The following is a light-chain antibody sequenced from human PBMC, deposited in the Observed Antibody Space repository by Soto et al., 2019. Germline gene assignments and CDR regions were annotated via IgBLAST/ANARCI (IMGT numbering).Light chain of an antibody. Sequence: DSRMPQSPASLSASLGDRFTISCLASQSIGRNLNWYQQKPGKAPTLLMFTSSNLQSGVPSRFSGSGSGTDFILTISSLQPEDFATYYCQQSYSTPPTFGHGANVDIK. V-gene: IGKV1-39*01. CDR2: TSS. CDR3: QQSYSTPPT. J-gene: IGKJ3*01. CDR1: QSIGRN.